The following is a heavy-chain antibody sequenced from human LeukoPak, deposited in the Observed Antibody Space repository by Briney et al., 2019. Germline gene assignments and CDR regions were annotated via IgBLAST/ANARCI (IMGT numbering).Heavy chain of an antibody. V-gene: IGHV3-23*01. CDR2: ISGSGGST. D-gene: IGHD3-22*01. J-gene: IGHJ4*02. CDR3: ANGRGPTGYYDSSGYYFVY. CDR1: GFTFSSYA. Sequence: PGGSLRLSCAASGFTFSSYAMNWVRQAPGKGLEWVSAISGSGGSTYYADSVKGRFTISRDNSKNTLFLQMNSLRAEDTAVYYCANGRGPTGYYDSSGYYFVYWGQGTLVTVSS.